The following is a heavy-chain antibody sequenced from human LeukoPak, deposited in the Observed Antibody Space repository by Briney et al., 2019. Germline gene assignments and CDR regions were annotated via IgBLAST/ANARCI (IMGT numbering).Heavy chain of an antibody. CDR2: IYPGDSNT. Sequence: GESLKIPCKGSGYSFTSYWIGWVRQMPGEGLEWRGIIYPGDSNTRYSPSFQGQVTISADKSISTAYLQWSSLKASDTAMYYCARLAVSSIWSVYFDYWGQGTLVTVSS. CDR3: ARLAVSSIWSVYFDY. D-gene: IGHD6-13*01. V-gene: IGHV5-51*01. CDR1: GYSFTSYW. J-gene: IGHJ4*02.